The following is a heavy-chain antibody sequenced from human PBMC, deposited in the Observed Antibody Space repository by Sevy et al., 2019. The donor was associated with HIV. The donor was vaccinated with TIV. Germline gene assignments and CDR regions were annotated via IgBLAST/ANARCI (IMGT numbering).Heavy chain of an antibody. CDR1: GGSFSGYY. CDR2: INHSGST. D-gene: IGHD2-2*01. V-gene: IGHV4-34*01. CDR3: ARSPPVVVVPGAPSWFDP. Sequence: SENLSLTCAVHGGSFSGYYWSWIRQPPGKGLEWIGEINHSGSTNYNPSLKSRVTISVDTSKKQFSLKLSSVTAADTAVYYCARSPPVVVVPGAPSWFDPWGQGTMVTVSS. J-gene: IGHJ5*02.